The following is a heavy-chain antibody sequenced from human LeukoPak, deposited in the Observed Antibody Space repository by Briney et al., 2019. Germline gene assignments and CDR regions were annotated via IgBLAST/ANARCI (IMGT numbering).Heavy chain of an antibody. D-gene: IGHD2-2*01. J-gene: IGHJ3*02. V-gene: IGHV4-31*02. Sequence: SENLSLTCTVSGGSISSGGYYWSWIRQHPGNGLAWIGYIYYSGSTYYNPSLKSRVTISVDTSKNQCSLKLSSVTAADTAVYYCAREGPSSPDAFDIWGQGAMVTVSS. CDR3: AREGPSSPDAFDI. CDR2: IYYSGST. CDR1: GGSISSGGYY.